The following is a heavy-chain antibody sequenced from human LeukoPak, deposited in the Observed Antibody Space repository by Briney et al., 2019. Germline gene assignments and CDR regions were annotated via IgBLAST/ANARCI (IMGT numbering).Heavy chain of an antibody. Sequence: ASVKVSCKASGYTFTSYDINWVRQAPGQGLEWMGWISAYNGNTNYAQKLQGRVTMTTDTSTSTAYMELRSLRSDDTAVYYCARGSKYSYGSSWFDPWGQGTLVTVS. V-gene: IGHV1-18*01. CDR1: GYTFTSYD. CDR2: ISAYNGNT. D-gene: IGHD5-18*01. CDR3: ARGSKYSYGSSWFDP. J-gene: IGHJ5*02.